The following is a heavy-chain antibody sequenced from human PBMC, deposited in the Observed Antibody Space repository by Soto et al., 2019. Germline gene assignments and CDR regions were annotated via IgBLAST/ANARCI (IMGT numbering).Heavy chain of an antibody. CDR1: GYTFTSYA. CDR3: ARGSAGPPYYFDS. Sequence: QVQLVQSGAEVKKPGASVKVSCKASGYTFTSYAMHWVRQAPGQRLEWMGWIIAGNGNTKYSQKFQGRVTITGDTPGSPPYMGLSSLRSEDTAVYSGARGSAGPPYYFDSWGQGTLVTVSS. D-gene: IGHD6-13*01. V-gene: IGHV1-3*01. J-gene: IGHJ4*02. CDR2: IIAGNGNT.